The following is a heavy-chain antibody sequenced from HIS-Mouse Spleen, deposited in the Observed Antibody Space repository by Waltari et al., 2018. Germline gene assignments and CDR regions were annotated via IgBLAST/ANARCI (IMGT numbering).Heavy chain of an antibody. CDR3: ARTDTYGAFDI. CDR1: GFSLSTSGLC. D-gene: IGHD4-17*01. J-gene: IGHJ3*02. Sequence: QVTLRESGAALVTPTQTLALTCTFPGFSLSTSGLCVSWIRQPPGNALEWLALSAWDDDKYYSTSMKTRINISKHSSKNQVVLPMTNMDPVDTATYYCARTDTYGAFDIWGQGRMVTVSS. V-gene: IGHV2-70*01. CDR2: SAWDDDK.